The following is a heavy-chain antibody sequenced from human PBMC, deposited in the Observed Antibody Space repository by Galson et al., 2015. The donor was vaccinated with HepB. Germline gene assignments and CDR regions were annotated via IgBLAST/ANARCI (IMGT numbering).Heavy chain of an antibody. CDR3: AREPDCVDGAGLHV. J-gene: IGHJ4*03. CDR2: IWSDGRNE. D-gene: IGHD5-24*01. CDR1: GFTFSYPG. Sequence: SLRLSCAASGFTFSYPGMHWVRQAPGKGLEWVAVIWSDGRNEHYADSVKGRFTISRDNSKNTLYLHMNSLRDDDTAVYDCAREPDCVDGAGLHVWGQGTLVTVSS. V-gene: IGHV3-33*01.